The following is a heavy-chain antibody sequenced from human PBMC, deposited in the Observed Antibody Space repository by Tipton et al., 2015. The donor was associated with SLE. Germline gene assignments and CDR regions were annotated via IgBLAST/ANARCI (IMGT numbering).Heavy chain of an antibody. D-gene: IGHD3-3*01. CDR2: IYYSGST. CDR1: GGSISSSSYY. Sequence: TLSLTCTVSGGSISSSSYYWGWIRQPPGKGLEWIGSIYYSGSTYYNPSLKSRVTISVDTSKNQFSLKLSSETAADTAVYYCARGPFWSGYYDYWGQGTLVTVSS. CDR3: ARGPFWSGYYDY. J-gene: IGHJ4*02. V-gene: IGHV4-39*07.